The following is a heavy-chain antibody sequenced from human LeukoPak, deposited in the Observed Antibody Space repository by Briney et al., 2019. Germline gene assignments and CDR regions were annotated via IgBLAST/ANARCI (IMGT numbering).Heavy chain of an antibody. D-gene: IGHD5-12*01. V-gene: IGHV1-8*02. CDR1: GGTFSSYA. CDR2: MNPNSGNT. J-gene: IGHJ4*02. Sequence: ASVRVSCKASGGTFSSYAMNWVRQAPGQGLEWMGWMNPNSGNTGYAQKVQGRVTMTRNTSISTAYMEMSSLRSEATAVYYCARGGYDEGAAFDYWGQGTLVTVSS. CDR3: ARGGYDEGAAFDY.